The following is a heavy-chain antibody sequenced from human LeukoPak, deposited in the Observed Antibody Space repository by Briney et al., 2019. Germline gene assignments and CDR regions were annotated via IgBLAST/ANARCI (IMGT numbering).Heavy chain of an antibody. D-gene: IGHD2-21*02. CDR2: ISYDGNKK. V-gene: IGHV3-30-3*01. J-gene: IGHJ6*02. CDR1: GFTFDAFG. CDR3: ARDIVVVTGYGMDV. Sequence: GGSLRLSCGASGFTFDAFGTHWVRQSPGKGLEWLAVISYDGNKKYYADSVKGRFTISRDNSRNTIYLQMNSLRSEDTAVYYCARDIVVVTGYGMDVWGQGTTVTVSS.